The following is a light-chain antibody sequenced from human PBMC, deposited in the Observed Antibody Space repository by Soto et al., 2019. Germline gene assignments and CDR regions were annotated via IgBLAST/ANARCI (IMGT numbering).Light chain of an antibody. J-gene: IGLJ3*02. Sequence: QSVLTQPPSVSGAPGQRVTISCTGSSSNIGAGYDVHWYQQLPGTAPKLLIYGNSNRPSGVPDRFSGSKSGTSASLAITGLQAEDEADYYCQSYDSSAIWVFGGGTKLTVL. CDR2: GNS. V-gene: IGLV1-40*01. CDR1: SSNIGAGYD. CDR3: QSYDSSAIWV.